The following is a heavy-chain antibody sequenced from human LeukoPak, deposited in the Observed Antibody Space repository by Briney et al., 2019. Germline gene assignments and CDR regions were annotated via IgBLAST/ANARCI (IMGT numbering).Heavy chain of an antibody. D-gene: IGHD1-26*01. CDR1: GGSMSSYY. CDR2: ISNSGGYQ. CDR3: AREGGTYCFDY. J-gene: IGHJ4*02. Sequence: PSETLSLTCNVSGGSMSSYYWSWIRQAPGKGLEWVSSISNSGGYQYYADSVKGRFTISRDNAKNSLYLQMNSLRAEDTAVYYCAREGGTYCFDYWGQGTLVTVSS. V-gene: IGHV3-21*01.